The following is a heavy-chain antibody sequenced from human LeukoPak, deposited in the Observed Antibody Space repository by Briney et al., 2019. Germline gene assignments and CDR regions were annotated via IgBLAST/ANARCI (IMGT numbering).Heavy chain of an antibody. V-gene: IGHV3-7*02. D-gene: IGHD3-22*01. CDR1: GFTFSRDW. J-gene: IGHJ1*01. CDR2: IKQDGSET. Sequence: GGSLRLSCAAPGFTFSRDWMSWVRQAPGKGLEWVANIKQDGSETYYVDSVKGRFTISRDNAKNSLYLQMNSLRAEDTAVYYCASHNYYDSSGYFSEYFHHWGQGTLVTVSS. CDR3: ASHNYYDSSGYFSEYFHH.